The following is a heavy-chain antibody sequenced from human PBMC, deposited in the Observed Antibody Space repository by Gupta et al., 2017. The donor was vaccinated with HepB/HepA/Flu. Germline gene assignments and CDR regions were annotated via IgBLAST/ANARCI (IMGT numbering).Heavy chain of an antibody. CDR1: GYTFTGYY. Sequence: QVQLVQSGAEVKRPGASVKVSCKASGYTFTGYYMHWVRQAPGQGLEWMGWINPNSGGTNYAQKFQGRVTMTRDTSISTAYMELSRLRSDDTAVYYCARGDTANWGSRGKYFYYYYYMDVWGKGTTVTVSS. CDR3: ARGDTANWGSRGKYFYYYYYMDV. CDR2: INPNSGGT. J-gene: IGHJ6*03. D-gene: IGHD7-27*01. V-gene: IGHV1-2*02.